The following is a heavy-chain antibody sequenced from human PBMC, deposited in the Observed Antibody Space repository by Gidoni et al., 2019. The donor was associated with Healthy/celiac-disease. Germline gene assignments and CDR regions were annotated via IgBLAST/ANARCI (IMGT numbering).Heavy chain of an antibody. Sequence: QVTLKESGPVLVKPTETLTLTCTVSGFSLSNARMGVSWIRQPPGKALEWLAHIFSNDEKSYSTSLKSRLTITKDTSKSQVVLTMTNMDPVDTATYYCARIQTYCSSTSCYRSLANWSQGTLVTVSS. CDR1: GFSLSNARMG. J-gene: IGHJ4*02. CDR3: ARIQTYCSSTSCYRSLAN. D-gene: IGHD2-2*01. CDR2: IFSNDEK. V-gene: IGHV2-26*01.